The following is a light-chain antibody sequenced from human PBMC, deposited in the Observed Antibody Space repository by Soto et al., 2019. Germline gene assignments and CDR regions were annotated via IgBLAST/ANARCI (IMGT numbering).Light chain of an antibody. CDR2: GAS. CDR1: QSVSSSY. J-gene: IGKJ4*01. Sequence: EIVLTQSPGTLSLSPGERATLSCRASQSVSSSYLAWYQQKPGQAPRLLNYGASSRATGIPDRFSGSGSGTDFTLTISSLEPEDFAVYYCQQYGSSPPVTFGGGTKVEIK. V-gene: IGKV3-20*01. CDR3: QQYGSSPPVT.